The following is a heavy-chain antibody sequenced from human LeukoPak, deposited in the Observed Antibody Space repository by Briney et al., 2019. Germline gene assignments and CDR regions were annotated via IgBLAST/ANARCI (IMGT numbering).Heavy chain of an antibody. J-gene: IGHJ4*02. V-gene: IGHV4-31*03. CDR3: ARGAGVTDHGYSSSWYAR. D-gene: IGHD6-13*01. Sequence: PSQTLSLTCTVSGGSISSGGYYWSWIRQHPGKGLEWIGYIYYSGSTYYNPSLKSRVTISVDTSKNQFSLKLSSATAADTAVYYCARGAGVTDHGYSSSWYARWGQGTLVTVSS. CDR2: IYYSGST. CDR1: GGSISSGGYY.